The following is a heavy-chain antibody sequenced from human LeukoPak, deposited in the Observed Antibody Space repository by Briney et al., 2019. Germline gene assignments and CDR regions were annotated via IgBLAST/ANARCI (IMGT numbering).Heavy chain of an antibody. Sequence: SETLSLTCTVSGGSISSSSYYWGWIRQPPGKGLEWIGSIYYSGSTYYNPSLKSRVTISVDTSKNQFSLKLSSVTAADTAVYYCARELGDDALDIWGQGTMVTVSS. CDR3: ARELGDDALDI. CDR2: IYYSGST. J-gene: IGHJ3*02. V-gene: IGHV4-39*02. D-gene: IGHD1-26*01. CDR1: GGSISSSSYY.